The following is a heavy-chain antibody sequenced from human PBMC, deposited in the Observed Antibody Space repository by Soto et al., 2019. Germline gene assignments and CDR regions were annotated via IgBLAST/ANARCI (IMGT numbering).Heavy chain of an antibody. CDR1: GYRFTSYW. J-gene: IGHJ3*02. D-gene: IGHD1-1*01. V-gene: IGHV5-51*01. CDR2: IYPGDSDT. Sequence: GESLKISWKGSGYRFTSYWIVLVRPMPGKGLEWMGIIYPGDSDTRYSPSFQGQVTISADKSISTAYLQWSSLKASDTAMYYCARVEGALDAFDIWGQGTMVTVSS. CDR3: ARVEGALDAFDI.